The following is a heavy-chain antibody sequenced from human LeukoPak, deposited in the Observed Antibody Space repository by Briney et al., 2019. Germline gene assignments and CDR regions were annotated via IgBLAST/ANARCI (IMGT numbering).Heavy chain of an antibody. CDR3: AREVGGYYDTSGYLYFDY. V-gene: IGHV3-21*01. Sequence: GGSLRLSCAASGFTFSSHGMHWVRQAPGKGLEWVSYISSSSTYTKYADSVKGRFTVSRDNAKNSLYLQMNSLRAEDTAVYYCAREVGGYYDTSGYLYFDYWGQGTLVTVSS. D-gene: IGHD3-22*01. CDR2: ISSSSTYT. CDR1: GFTFSSHG. J-gene: IGHJ4*02.